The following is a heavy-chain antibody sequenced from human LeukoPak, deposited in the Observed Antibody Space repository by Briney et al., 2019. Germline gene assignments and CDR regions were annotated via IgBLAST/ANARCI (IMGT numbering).Heavy chain of an antibody. Sequence: KPSETLSLTCTVSGGSISGSSYYWGWIRQPPGKGLEWIGSIYYSGSVYFNPSLKSRVTISIDTPKNQFSLKLSSVTAADTAVYYCARDGTVYGGESYWGQGTLVTVSS. J-gene: IGHJ4*02. CDR2: IYYSGSV. D-gene: IGHD4-23*01. CDR3: ARDGTVYGGESY. V-gene: IGHV4-30-4*08. CDR1: GGSISGSSYY.